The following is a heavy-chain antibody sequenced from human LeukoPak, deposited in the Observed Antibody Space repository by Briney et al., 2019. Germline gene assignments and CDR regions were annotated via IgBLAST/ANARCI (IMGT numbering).Heavy chain of an antibody. V-gene: IGHV3-7*01. CDR1: GFTFSSYW. D-gene: IGHD3-22*01. Sequence: GGSLRLSCAASGFTFSSYWVSWVRQAPGKGLEWVANIKQDGSEKYYVDSVKGRFTISRDNAKNSLYLQMNSLRAEDTAVYYCAREAYYDSSGYPTEIDYWGQGTLVTVSS. CDR2: IKQDGSEK. J-gene: IGHJ4*02. CDR3: AREAYYDSSGYPTEIDY.